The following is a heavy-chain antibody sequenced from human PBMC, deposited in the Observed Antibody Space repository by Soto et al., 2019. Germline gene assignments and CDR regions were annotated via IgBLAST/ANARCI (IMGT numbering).Heavy chain of an antibody. Sequence: QVQLVESGGGVVQPGRSLRLSCAASGFTFSRYGMHWVRQAPGKGLEWVAVILYDGSKKYHADSVKGRFTISRDNSKNTLYLQMSSLRAEDTAMYYCAKDHGGGYSGSYYVDYWGQGALVTVSS. CDR1: GFTFSRYG. J-gene: IGHJ4*02. V-gene: IGHV3-30*18. D-gene: IGHD1-26*01. CDR2: ILYDGSKK. CDR3: AKDHGGGYSGSYYVDY.